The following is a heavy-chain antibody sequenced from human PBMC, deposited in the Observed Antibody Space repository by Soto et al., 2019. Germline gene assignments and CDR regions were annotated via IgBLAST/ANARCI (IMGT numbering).Heavy chain of an antibody. CDR2: ISWNSASI. Sequence: QAPGKGLEWVSGISWNSASIASADSVKGRFTISRDNAKNSLYLQMNSLRAEDTALYYCVKDRRATAMYYFDYWGQGSLVTVSS. V-gene: IGHV3-9*01. D-gene: IGHD5-12*01. CDR3: VKDRRATAMYYFDY. J-gene: IGHJ4*02.